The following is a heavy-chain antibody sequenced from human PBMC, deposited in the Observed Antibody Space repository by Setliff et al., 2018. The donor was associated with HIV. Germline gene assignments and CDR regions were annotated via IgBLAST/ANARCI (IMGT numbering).Heavy chain of an antibody. CDR2: VSSDGNNK. V-gene: IGHV3-30*04. Sequence: HPGGSLRLSCAASGFTFSSYAMHWVRQAPGKGLEWVAAVSSDGNNKYYADPVKGRFTISRDNSKNTLYLQINSLRTEDTAVYYCARDSPPMELGYADYWGQGTLVTVSS. D-gene: IGHD1-26*01. CDR3: ARDSPPMELGYADY. J-gene: IGHJ4*02. CDR1: GFTFSSYA.